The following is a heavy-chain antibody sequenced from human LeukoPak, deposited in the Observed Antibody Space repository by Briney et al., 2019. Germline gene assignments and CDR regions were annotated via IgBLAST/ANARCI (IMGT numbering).Heavy chain of an antibody. V-gene: IGHV3-23*01. CDR1: GFTFSSYA. D-gene: IGHD3-22*01. CDR2: IIVSGGGT. J-gene: IGHJ6*02. Sequence: GGSLRLSCAASGFTFSSYAMSWFRQAPGKGLGWVSAIIVSGGGTYYADSVKGRFTISRDNSKNTLYLQMNSLRAEDTAVYYCAKDRREDSSGYYYDYYYYYGMDVWGQGTTVTVSS. CDR3: AKDRREDSSGYYYDYYYYYGMDV.